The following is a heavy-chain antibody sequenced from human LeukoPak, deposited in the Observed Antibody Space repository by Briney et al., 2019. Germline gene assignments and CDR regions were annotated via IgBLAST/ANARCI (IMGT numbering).Heavy chain of an antibody. CDR1: GFTFSGYS. CDR3: ARDGPPAGAGDFDY. V-gene: IGHV3-48*01. D-gene: IGHD2-2*01. J-gene: IGHJ4*02. CDR2: IGTTTI. Sequence: PGGSLRLSCAASGFTFSGYSMGWVRQAPGEGVEWVSYIGTTTIYADSVKGRFTISRDNAKNSLYLQMNSLRAEDTAVYYCARDGPPAGAGDFDYRGPGTTVTVSS.